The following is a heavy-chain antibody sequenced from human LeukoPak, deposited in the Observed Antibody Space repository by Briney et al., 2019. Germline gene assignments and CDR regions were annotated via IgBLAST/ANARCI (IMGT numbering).Heavy chain of an antibody. CDR1: GFTFSSYS. J-gene: IGHJ6*02. V-gene: IGHV3-21*01. CDR3: ARYYDFWSGYFSGMDV. Sequence: GGSLRLSCAASGFTFSSYSMNWVRQAPGKGLEWVSSISSSGSYIYYADSVKGRFTISRDNAKNSLYLQMNSLRAEDTAVYYCARYYDFWSGYFSGMDVWGQGTTVTVSS. D-gene: IGHD3-3*01. CDR2: ISSSGSYI.